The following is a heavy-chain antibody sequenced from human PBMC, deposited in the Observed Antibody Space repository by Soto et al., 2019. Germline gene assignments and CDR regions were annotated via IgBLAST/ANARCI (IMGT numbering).Heavy chain of an antibody. V-gene: IGHV4-61*01. CDR2: IYSSGST. Sequence: SETLSLTCSVSGDSVSSYNYYWSWIRQSSGKGLEWIGYIYSSGSTNYNPSLKSRDTISVDTSKNQFSLKLSSVTAADTAVYYCASAPEKRLIQPQLDYWGQGALVTVS. J-gene: IGHJ4*02. CDR1: GDSVSSYNYY. D-gene: IGHD5-18*01. CDR3: ASAPEKRLIQPQLDY.